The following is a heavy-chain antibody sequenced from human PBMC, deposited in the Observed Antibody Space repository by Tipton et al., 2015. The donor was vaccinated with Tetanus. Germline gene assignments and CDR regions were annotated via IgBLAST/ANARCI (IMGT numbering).Heavy chain of an antibody. Sequence: QLVQSGGEVEKPGESLKISCKGSGYIFTNYWIGWVRQKPGKGLEGMGIIYPGDSDTRYSPPFQGQVTISVDKTSNNAYLQRSRLKASDTSMFYCARAHCSDGVCNFDFWGQGALVTVAS. CDR2: IYPGDSDT. J-gene: IGHJ4*02. D-gene: IGHD2-15*01. CDR3: ARAHCSDGVCNFDF. V-gene: IGHV5-51*01. CDR1: GYIFTNYW.